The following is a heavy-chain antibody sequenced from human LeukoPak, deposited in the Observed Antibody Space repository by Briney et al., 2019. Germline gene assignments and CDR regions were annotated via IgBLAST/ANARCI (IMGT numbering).Heavy chain of an antibody. J-gene: IGHJ4*02. D-gene: IGHD3-9*01. CDR1: AYTFTAYY. V-gene: IGHV1-2*02. CDR2: INPNSGRT. CDR3: ARDSSDILTGYYHF. Sequence: ASVKVSCKASAYTFTAYYMHWVRQAPGQGLEWMGWINPNSGRTHYAPKFQGRVTLTTDTSITTAYMELSSLISGDTALYYCARDSSDILTGYYHFWGQGTLVTVSS.